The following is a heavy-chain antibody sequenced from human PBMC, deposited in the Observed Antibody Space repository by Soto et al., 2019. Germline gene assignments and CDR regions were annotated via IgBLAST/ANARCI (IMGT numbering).Heavy chain of an antibody. CDR3: ARGRSGDY. J-gene: IGHJ4*02. CDR1: GFTFSTYW. D-gene: IGHD7-27*01. V-gene: IGHV3-7*04. Sequence: EVHLVESGGGLVQPGGSLRLSCATSGFTFSTYWMTWVREAPGKGLEWVANINQDGSEKYYVDSVEGRFTISKDNSKNSLYLQMNSLRGEDTAVYYCARGRSGDYWGQGTLVTVSS. CDR2: INQDGSEK.